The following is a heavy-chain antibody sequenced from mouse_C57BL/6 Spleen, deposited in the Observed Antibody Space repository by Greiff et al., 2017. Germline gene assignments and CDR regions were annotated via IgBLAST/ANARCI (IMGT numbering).Heavy chain of an antibody. Sequence: VQLQQSGPELVKPGASVKISCKASGYAFSSSWMNWVKQRPGKGLEWIGRIYPGDGDTNYNGKFKGKATLTADKSSSTAYMQLSSLTSEDSAVYFCAREGYEGFAYWGQGTLVTVSA. D-gene: IGHD2-14*01. CDR3: AREGYEGFAY. CDR1: GYAFSSSW. CDR2: IYPGDGDT. V-gene: IGHV1-82*01. J-gene: IGHJ3*01.